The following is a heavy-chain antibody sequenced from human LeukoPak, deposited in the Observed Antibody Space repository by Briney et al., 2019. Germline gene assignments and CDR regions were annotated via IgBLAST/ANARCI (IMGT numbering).Heavy chain of an antibody. CDR2: IYSVGST. J-gene: IGHJ4*02. D-gene: IGHD2-8*02. CDR1: GFTVSSNY. Sequence: GGSLRLSCAASGFTVSSNYMSWVRQAPGKGLEWVSVIYSVGSTYYADSVKGRFTISRHNSKNTLYLQMNSLRAEDTAVYYCARWGTGYFDYWGQGTLVTVSS. CDR3: ARWGTGYFDY. V-gene: IGHV3-53*04.